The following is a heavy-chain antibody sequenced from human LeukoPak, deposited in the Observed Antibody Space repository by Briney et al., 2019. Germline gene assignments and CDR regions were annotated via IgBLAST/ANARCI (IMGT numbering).Heavy chain of an antibody. CDR1: GFAFSSSA. Sequence: TGGSLRLSCAASGFAFSSSAMSWVRQAPGKGLEWVSGISGDGVFAYYADSAKGRFAISRDNSRSTVYLHMSSLRAEDTAVYYCAKDFGRNLGGPGSWGRGTLVTVSS. D-gene: IGHD3-10*01. V-gene: IGHV3-23*01. J-gene: IGHJ5*02. CDR2: ISGDGVFA. CDR3: AKDFGRNLGGPGS.